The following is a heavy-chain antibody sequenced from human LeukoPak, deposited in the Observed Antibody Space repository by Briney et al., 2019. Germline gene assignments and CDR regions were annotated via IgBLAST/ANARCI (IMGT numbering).Heavy chain of an antibody. J-gene: IGHJ3*02. Sequence: PSETLSLTCIVSGGSISGYYWCWIRQPPGKGLELIGYIYSSGSINYNPSLTSRVTISVDSSKYQFSLKLNSVTAADTAVYYCARSMGTITIFGVPKSFDIWGQGTKVTVSS. V-gene: IGHV4-59*01. CDR2: IYSSGSI. CDR3: ARSMGTITIFGVPKSFDI. D-gene: IGHD3-3*01. CDR1: GGSISGYY.